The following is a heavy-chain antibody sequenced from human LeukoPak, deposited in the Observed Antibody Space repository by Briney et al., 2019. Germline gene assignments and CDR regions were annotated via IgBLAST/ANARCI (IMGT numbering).Heavy chain of an antibody. CDR2: ISWNSGSI. CDR3: AKEDHIAAPHAFDI. Sequence: GGSLRLSCAASGFTFDDYAMHWVRQAPGKGLEWVSSISWNSGSIGYADSVKGRFTISRDNAKNSLYLQMNSLRAEDMALYYCAKEDHIAAPHAFDIWGQGTMVTVSS. D-gene: IGHD6-6*01. CDR1: GFTFDDYA. J-gene: IGHJ3*02. V-gene: IGHV3-9*03.